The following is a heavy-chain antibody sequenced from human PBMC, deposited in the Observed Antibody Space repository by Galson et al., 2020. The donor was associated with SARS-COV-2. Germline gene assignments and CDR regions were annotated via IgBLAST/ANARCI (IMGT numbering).Heavy chain of an antibody. D-gene: IGHD4-17*01. CDR3: ARDPAPLYGDNYYYGMDV. V-gene: IGHV4-59*01. Sequence: ETSETLSLTCSVSDGPIRSYYWSWIRQPPGKGLEWIGYISYSGSTNYNPSLRSRVTISVDMSKNQFSLKLSSVTAADTAVYYCARDPAPLYGDNYYYGMDVWGRGTTVTVSS. CDR1: DGPIRSYY. CDR2: ISYSGST. J-gene: IGHJ6*02.